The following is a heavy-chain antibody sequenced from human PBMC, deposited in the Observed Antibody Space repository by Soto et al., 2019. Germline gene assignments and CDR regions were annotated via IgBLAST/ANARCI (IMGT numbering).Heavy chain of an antibody. Sequence: GGSLRLSCAASGFTFSSYAMSWVRQAPGKGLEWVSAISGSGGSTYYADSVKGRFTISRDNSKNTLYLQMNSLRAEDTAVYYCAKSRNSFKGYCSSTSCPFDYWGQGTLVTVSS. D-gene: IGHD2-2*01. CDR1: GFTFSSYA. V-gene: IGHV3-23*01. CDR2: ISGSGGST. J-gene: IGHJ4*02. CDR3: AKSRNSFKGYCSSTSCPFDY.